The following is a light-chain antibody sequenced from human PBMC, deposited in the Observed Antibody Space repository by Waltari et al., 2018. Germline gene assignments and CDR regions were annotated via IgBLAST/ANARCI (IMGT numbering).Light chain of an antibody. CDR2: MTS. Sequence: DIQMTQSPSSPSASVGDTITITCQTNQGIGNNLNWFRQKPGKAPELLIYMTSSLQNGIPFRFSGSGSGTDFTLTISSLQPEDFATYICQQGDTFPPTFGRGTKVK. J-gene: IGKJ4*01. V-gene: IGKV1-16*01. CDR1: QGIGNN. CDR3: QQGDTFPPT.